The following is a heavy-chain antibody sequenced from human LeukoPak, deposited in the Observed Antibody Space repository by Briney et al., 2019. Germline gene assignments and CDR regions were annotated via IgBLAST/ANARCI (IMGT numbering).Heavy chain of an antibody. J-gene: IGHJ4*02. Sequence: GGSLRLSCTTSGFSFSSYYMTWVRQPPGKGLEWVATIKQDGSQTHYVDSVKGRFTISRDNAKNSLYLQIFSLRAEDTVVYYCARSTWNYDYWGPGTLVIVSS. CDR2: IKQDGSQT. CDR3: ARSTWNYDY. D-gene: IGHD1-7*01. V-gene: IGHV3-7*01. CDR1: GFSFSSYY.